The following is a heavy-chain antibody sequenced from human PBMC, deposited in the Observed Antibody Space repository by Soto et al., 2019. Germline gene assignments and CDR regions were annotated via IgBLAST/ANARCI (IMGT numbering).Heavy chain of an antibody. V-gene: IGHV3-74*01. D-gene: IGHD2-2*01. CDR1: GFTFSSYW. Sequence: EVQLVESGGGLVQPGGSLRLSCAASGFTFSSYWMHWVRQAPGKGLVWVSRINSDGSSTSYADSVKGRFTISRDNAKNTLYLQMNSLRAEDTAVYYCARDGFCSSTSCYPYYYYMDVWGKGTTVTVSS. J-gene: IGHJ6*03. CDR3: ARDGFCSSTSCYPYYYYMDV. CDR2: INSDGSST.